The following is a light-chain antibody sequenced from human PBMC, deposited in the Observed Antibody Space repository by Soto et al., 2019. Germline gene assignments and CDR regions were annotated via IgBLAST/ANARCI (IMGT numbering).Light chain of an antibody. V-gene: IGLV2-23*02. J-gene: IGLJ2*01. CDR3: CSYVGSSTLV. CDR2: EVT. Sequence: QSALTQPASVSGSPGQSITVSCTGTSSDVGTYNLVSWYQQHPGKAPKVMIYEVTKRPSGVSNRFSGSKSGNTASLTISGLQAEDEADYYCCSYVGSSTLVFGGGTKLTVL. CDR1: SSDVGTYNL.